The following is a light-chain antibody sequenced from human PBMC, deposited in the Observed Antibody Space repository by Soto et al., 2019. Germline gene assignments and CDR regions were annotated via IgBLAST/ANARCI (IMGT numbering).Light chain of an antibody. CDR3: AAWDDNLNGPL. CDR1: NSNIGRYS. Sequence: QAVVTQPPSLSGTPGQRVTISCSGSNSNIGRYSVNWYQHFPGTAPKILIYSDDERPSGVPDRFSGSKSGTSASLAISGLQSEDEAEYYCAAWDDNLNGPLFGGGTKLPVL. CDR2: SDD. V-gene: IGLV1-44*01. J-gene: IGLJ3*02.